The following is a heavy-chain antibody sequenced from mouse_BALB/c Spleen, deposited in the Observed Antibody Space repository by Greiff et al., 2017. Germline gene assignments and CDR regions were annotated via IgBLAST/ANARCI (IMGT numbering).Heavy chain of an antibody. V-gene: IGHV1-4*01. Sequence: VKLVESGAELARPGASVKMSCKASGYTFTSYTMHWVKQRPGQGLEWIGYINPSSGYTNYNQKFKDKATLTADKSSSTAYMQLSSLTSEDSAVYYCARDSSGSYYYAMDYWGQGTSVTVSS. J-gene: IGHJ4*01. D-gene: IGHD3-2*01. CDR2: INPSSGYT. CDR1: GYTFTSYT. CDR3: ARDSSGSYYYAMDY.